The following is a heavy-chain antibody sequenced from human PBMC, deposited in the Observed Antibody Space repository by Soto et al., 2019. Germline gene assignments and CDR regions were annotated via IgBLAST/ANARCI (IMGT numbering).Heavy chain of an antibody. J-gene: IGHJ6*02. CDR3: ARVGDTAMVTYYYGMDV. D-gene: IGHD5-18*01. V-gene: IGHV3-33*01. CDR1: GFTFSSYG. CDR2: IWYDGSTK. Sequence: GGSLRLSCAASGFTFSSYGMHWVRQAPGKGLEWVAVIWYDGSTKYYADSVKGRFTISRDNSKNTLYLQMNSLGAEDTAVYYCARVGDTAMVTYYYGMDVWGQGTTVTVSS.